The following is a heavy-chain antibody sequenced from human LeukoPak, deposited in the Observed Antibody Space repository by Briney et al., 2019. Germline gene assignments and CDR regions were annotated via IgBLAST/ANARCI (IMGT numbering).Heavy chain of an antibody. D-gene: IGHD1-26*01. CDR3: VREITRATTYFDY. CDR2: ISANDGNT. Sequence: GASVKVSCKASGYTFTSYGISWVRQAPGQGLEWMGWISANDGNTDYPQKLQGRVTMTTDTSTSTAYMELRSLRSDDTAVYYCVREITRATTYFDYWGQGTLVTVSS. CDR1: GYTFTSYG. V-gene: IGHV1-18*01. J-gene: IGHJ4*02.